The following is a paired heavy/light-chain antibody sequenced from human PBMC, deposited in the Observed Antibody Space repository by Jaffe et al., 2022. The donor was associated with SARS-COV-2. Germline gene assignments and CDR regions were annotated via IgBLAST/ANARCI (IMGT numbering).Heavy chain of an antibody. V-gene: IGHV4-39*01. CDR3: ARVWLQWFYFDY. CDR2: IYYSGNT. Sequence: QLQLQESGPGLVKPSETLSLTCTVSGGSISSSSYYWGWIRQPPGKGLEWIGSIYYSGNTYYSPSLKSRVTISVDTSKNQFSLKLSSVTAADTAVYYCARVWLQWFYFDYWGQGTLVTVSS. D-gene: IGHD3-10*01. CDR1: GGSISSSSYY. J-gene: IGHJ4*02.
Light chain of an antibody. J-gene: IGKJ1*01. CDR3: QQSYSTPWT. Sequence: DIQMTQSPSSLSASVGDRVTITCRASQSISSYLSWYLQRPGKAPKVLIYGASSVQGGVPSRFSGSGSGTDFTLTISSLQPEDFATYYCQQSYSTPWTFGQGTKVEIK. CDR1: QSISSY. V-gene: IGKV1-39*01. CDR2: GAS.